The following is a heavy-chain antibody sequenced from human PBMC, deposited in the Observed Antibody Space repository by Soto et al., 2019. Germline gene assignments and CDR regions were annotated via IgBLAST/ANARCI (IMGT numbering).Heavy chain of an antibody. CDR3: ARPNIYYYYGMDV. CDR1: GGSFSGYY. V-gene: IGHV4-34*01. J-gene: IGHJ6*02. CDR2: INHSGST. Sequence: PSETLSLTCAVYGGSFSGYYWSWIRQPPGKGLEWIGEINHSGSTNYNPSLKSRVTISVDTSKNQFSLKLSSVTAADTAVYYCARPNIYYYYGMDVWGQGTTVTVSS.